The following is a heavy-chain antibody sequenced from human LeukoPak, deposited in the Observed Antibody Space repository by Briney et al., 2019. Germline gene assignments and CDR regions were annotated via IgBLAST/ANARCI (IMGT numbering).Heavy chain of an antibody. J-gene: IGHJ4*02. CDR1: GGSFSGYY. D-gene: IGHD6-19*01. CDR2: INHSGST. V-gene: IGHV4-34*01. CDR3: ARVRAVAGTPPDY. Sequence: PSETLSLTCAVYGGSFSGYYWSWIRQPPGKGLEWIGEINHSGSTYYNPSLKSRVTISVDTSKNQFSLKMRSVTAADTAVYYCARVRAVAGTPPDYWGQGTLVTVSS.